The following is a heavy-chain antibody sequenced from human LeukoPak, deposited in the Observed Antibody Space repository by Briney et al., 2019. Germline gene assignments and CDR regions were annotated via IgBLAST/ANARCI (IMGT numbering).Heavy chain of an antibody. Sequence: SETLSLTCTVSGGSISSYYWSWIRQPPGKGLEWIGYIYYSGSTYYNPSLKSRVTISVDTSKNQFSLKLSSVTAADTAVYYCARDRHCSSTSCYTDAFDIWGQGTMVTVSS. J-gene: IGHJ3*02. CDR3: ARDRHCSSTSCYTDAFDI. V-gene: IGHV4-59*12. CDR2: IYYSGST. D-gene: IGHD2-2*02. CDR1: GGSISSYY.